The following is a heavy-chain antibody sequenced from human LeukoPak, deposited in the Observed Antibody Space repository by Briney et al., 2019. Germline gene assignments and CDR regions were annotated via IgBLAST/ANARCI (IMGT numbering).Heavy chain of an antibody. CDR3: ARDEAAAGDYYFDY. CDR1: GGTFSSYA. Sequence: SVKVSCKASGGTFSSYAISWARQAPGQGLEWMGGIIPIFGTANYAQKFQGRVTITADESTSTAYMELSSLRSEDTAVYYCARDEAAAGDYYFDYWGQGTLVTVSS. D-gene: IGHD6-13*01. CDR2: IIPIFGTA. V-gene: IGHV1-69*13. J-gene: IGHJ4*02.